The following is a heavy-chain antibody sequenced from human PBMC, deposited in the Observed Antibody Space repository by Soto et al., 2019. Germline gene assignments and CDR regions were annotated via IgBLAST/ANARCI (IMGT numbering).Heavy chain of an antibody. CDR2: INHSGST. J-gene: IGHJ5*02. CDR3: ARASVITGNGGWFDP. V-gene: IGHV4-34*01. CDR1: GGSFSGYY. Sequence: QVQLQQWGAGLLKPSETLSLTCAVYGGSFSGYYWSWIRQPPGKGLEWIGEINHSGSTNYNPSLKSRVPITGDTSKNQFSLKLSSVTAADTAVYYCARASVITGNGGWFDPWGQGTLVSVSS. D-gene: IGHD1-20*01.